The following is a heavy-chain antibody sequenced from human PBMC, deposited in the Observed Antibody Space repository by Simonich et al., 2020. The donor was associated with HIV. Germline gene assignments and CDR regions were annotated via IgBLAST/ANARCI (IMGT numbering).Heavy chain of an antibody. D-gene: IGHD3-10*01. Sequence: QVQLQESGPGLVKPSENLSLTCNVSGGSISSYNWSWYRQPPGKGLEWVGYIYYMGSTNYKPSLKSRVTISIDTSKNLFSLKLSSVTAADTAVYYCARVPRRGMIDYWGRGTLVTVSS. J-gene: IGHJ4*02. CDR1: GGSISSYN. CDR2: IYYMGST. V-gene: IGHV4-59*12. CDR3: ARVPRRGMIDY.